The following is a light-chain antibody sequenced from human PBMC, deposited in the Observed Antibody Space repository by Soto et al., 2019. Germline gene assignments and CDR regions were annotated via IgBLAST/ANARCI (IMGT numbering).Light chain of an antibody. CDR2: DTS. J-gene: IGKJ4*01. CDR1: RSVGFS. CDR3: RQYGYSLGFA. V-gene: IGKV3-15*01. Sequence: DIALTQSPDTLSVSPGERATLSCRASRSVGFSLGWYQQKPGQAPRLLIYDTSTRATGVPARFSGSGSGTEFTLTISSLQSEDFAVYYCRQYGYSLGFAFGGGTKVDIK.